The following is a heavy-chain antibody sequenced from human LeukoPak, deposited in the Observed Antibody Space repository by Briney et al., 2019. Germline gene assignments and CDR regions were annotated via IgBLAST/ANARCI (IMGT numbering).Heavy chain of an antibody. Sequence: SETLSLTCAVYGGSFSGYYWSWIRQPPGKGLEWIGEINHSGSTNYNPSLKSRVTISVDTSKNQFSLKLSSVTAADTAVYYCARFGSGWYYFDHWGQGTLVTVSS. CDR3: ARFGSGWYYFDH. V-gene: IGHV4-34*01. CDR2: INHSGST. D-gene: IGHD6-19*01. CDR1: GGSFSGYY. J-gene: IGHJ4*02.